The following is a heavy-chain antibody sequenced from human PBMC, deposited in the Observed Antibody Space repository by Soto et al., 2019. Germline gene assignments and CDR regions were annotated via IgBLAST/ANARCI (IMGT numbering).Heavy chain of an antibody. CDR3: ASKFGELLADAFDI. Sequence: QVQLQESGPGLVKPSGTLSLTCTVSNASISSRKWWTWVRQTPGKGLEWIGEIYHSGSINHNPSLKSRGTMSVDKSNNQFSLKMTSVTAADTAVYYCASKFGELLADAFDIWGQGRVVTVSS. CDR1: NASISSRKW. V-gene: IGHV4-4*02. J-gene: IGHJ3*02. CDR2: IYHSGSI. D-gene: IGHD3-10*01.